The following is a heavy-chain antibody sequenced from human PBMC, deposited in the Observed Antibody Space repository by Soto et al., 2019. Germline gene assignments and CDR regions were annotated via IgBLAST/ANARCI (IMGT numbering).Heavy chain of an antibody. J-gene: IGHJ5*02. CDR2: VNHSGEA. D-gene: IGHD3-3*01. CDR3: ATRITVFGLLIPPFDP. Sequence: SETLSLTCGVYGGSFRNYYWIWVRQPPGKGLEWIGEVNHSGEATYNPSLQSRVTMSVDTSKNQFSLRLSSVTAADTAIYYCATRITVFGLLIPPFDPWGQGTQVTVSS. CDR1: GGSFRNYY. V-gene: IGHV4-34*01.